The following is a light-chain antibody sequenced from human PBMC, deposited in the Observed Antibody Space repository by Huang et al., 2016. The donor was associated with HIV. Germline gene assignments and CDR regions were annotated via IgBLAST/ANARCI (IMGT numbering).Light chain of an antibody. CDR2: A. J-gene: IGKJ2*01. V-gene: IGKV1-NL1*01. CDR1: QAIAKS. CDR3: QQYHSTPYT. Sequence: DIQMTQSPSSLSASVRNRVTITCRARQAIAKSLAWYQQKPGKAPKLLLYAASRFSGSGSVTDYTLTISSLQPEDFATYYCQQYHSTPYTFGQGTKLEIK.